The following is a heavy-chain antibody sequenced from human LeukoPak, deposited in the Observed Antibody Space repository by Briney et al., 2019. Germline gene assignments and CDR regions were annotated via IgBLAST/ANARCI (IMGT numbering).Heavy chain of an antibody. J-gene: IGHJ4*02. Sequence: PGGSLRLSCAASGFSFSSYEMNWVRQAPGKGLEWVPNISPSGSTKYYADSVKGRFTVSRDNAKNSLYLQMNSLRAGDTGVYYCTKLAVASADSWGQGTLVTVSS. D-gene: IGHD6-19*01. CDR3: TKLAVASADS. V-gene: IGHV3-48*03. CDR2: ISPSGSTK. CDR1: GFSFSSYE.